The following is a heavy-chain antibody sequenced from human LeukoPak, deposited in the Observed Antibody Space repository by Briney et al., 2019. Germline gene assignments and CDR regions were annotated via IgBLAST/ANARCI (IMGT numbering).Heavy chain of an antibody. D-gene: IGHD3-3*01. CDR3: ARAYYDFWSGYYNDY. J-gene: IGHJ4*02. V-gene: IGHV1-8*03. CDR1: GYTFTGYY. CDR2: MNPNSGNT. Sequence: ASVKVSCKASGYTFTGYYMHWVRQAPGQGLEWMGWMNPNSGNTGYAQKFQGRVTITRNTSISTAYMELSSLRSEDTAVYYCARAYYDFWSGYYNDYWGQGTLVTVSS.